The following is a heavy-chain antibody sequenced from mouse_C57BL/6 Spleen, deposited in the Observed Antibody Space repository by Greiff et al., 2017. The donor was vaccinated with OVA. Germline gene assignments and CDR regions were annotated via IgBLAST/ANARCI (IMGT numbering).Heavy chain of an antibody. Sequence: VQLQQSGPELVKPGASVKISCKASGYAFSSSWMNWVKQRPGKGLEWIGRIYPGDGDTNYNGKFKGKATLTADKSSSTAYMQLSSLTSEDSAVYFCARVYSNYGDYWGQGTTLTVSS. CDR1: GYAFSSSW. V-gene: IGHV1-82*01. J-gene: IGHJ2*01. CDR2: IYPGDGDT. CDR3: ARVYSNYGDY. D-gene: IGHD2-5*01.